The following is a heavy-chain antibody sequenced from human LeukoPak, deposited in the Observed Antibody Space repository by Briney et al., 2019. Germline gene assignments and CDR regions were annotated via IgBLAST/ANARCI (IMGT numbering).Heavy chain of an antibody. V-gene: IGHV1-46*01. J-gene: IGHJ3*02. Sequence: ASVKVSSKASGYTFTSCYMHWVRQAPGQGLEWMGIINPSGGSTSYAQKFQGRVTMTRDMSTSTVYMELSSLRSEDTAVYYCAILTYCGDDCSRLAFDIWGQGTMATVSS. CDR3: AILTYCGDDCSRLAFDI. D-gene: IGHD2-21*02. CDR2: INPSGGST. CDR1: GYTFTSCY.